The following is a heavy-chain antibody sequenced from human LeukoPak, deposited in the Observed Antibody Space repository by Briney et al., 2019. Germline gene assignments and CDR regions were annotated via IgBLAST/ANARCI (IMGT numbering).Heavy chain of an antibody. V-gene: IGHV3-48*01. CDR2: ISGTSNTI. Sequence: PGGSLRLSCAASGFTFSSYAMNWVRQAPGKVLEWVSYISGTSNTIYYADSVKGRFTISRDNAKNSLYLQVNSLRAEDTAIYYCARDLGSYSSGWYMGFDYWGQGTRVTVSS. J-gene: IGHJ4*02. CDR1: GFTFSSYA. D-gene: IGHD6-19*01. CDR3: ARDLGSYSSGWYMGFDY.